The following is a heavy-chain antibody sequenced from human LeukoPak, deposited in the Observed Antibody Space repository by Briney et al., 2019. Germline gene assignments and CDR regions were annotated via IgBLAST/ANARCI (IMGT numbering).Heavy chain of an antibody. CDR3: ARVRGVTGDWFDP. Sequence: PSETLSLTCTVSGGSISSSSYYWGWIRQPPGKGLEWIGSIYYSGSTYYNPSLKSRVTIPVDTSKNQFSLKLSSVTAADTAVYYCARVRGVTGDWFDPWGQGTLVTVSS. V-gene: IGHV4-39*07. CDR2: IYYSGST. D-gene: IGHD3-10*01. J-gene: IGHJ5*02. CDR1: GGSISSSSYY.